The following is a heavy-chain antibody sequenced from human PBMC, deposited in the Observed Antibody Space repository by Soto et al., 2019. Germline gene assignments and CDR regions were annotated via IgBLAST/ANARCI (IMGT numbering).Heavy chain of an antibody. Sequence: SETLSLTCAVSGVSISSGNWWTWVRQTPQRGLEYIGEIFHDGTANYYPSFESRVAFSVDTSKNQFSLKLTSVTAADTAIYFCARLVYDPRLNYMWFDFWGQGALVTVSS. CDR1: GVSISSGNW. CDR2: IFHDGTA. J-gene: IGHJ4*02. CDR3: ARLVYDPRLNYMWFDF. V-gene: IGHV4-4*02. D-gene: IGHD2-8*01.